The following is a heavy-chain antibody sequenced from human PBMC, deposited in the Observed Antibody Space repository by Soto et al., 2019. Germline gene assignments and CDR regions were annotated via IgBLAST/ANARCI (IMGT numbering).Heavy chain of an antibody. CDR1: GGSISSSSYY. D-gene: IGHD4-17*01. J-gene: IGHJ6*03. V-gene: IGHV4-39*01. CDR2: IYYSGST. CDR3: ARRSSTVTTFHYYYYMDV. Sequence: SETLSLTCTVSGGSISSSSYYWGWIRQPPGKGLEWIGSIYYSGSTYYNPSLKSRVTISVDTSKNQFSLKLSSVTAADTAVYYCARRSSTVTTFHYYYYMDVWGKGTTVTVSS.